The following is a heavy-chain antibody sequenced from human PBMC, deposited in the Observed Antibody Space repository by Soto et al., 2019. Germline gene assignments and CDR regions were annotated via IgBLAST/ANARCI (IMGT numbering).Heavy chain of an antibody. CDR3: ARGVRDTSAYSPYDY. D-gene: IGHD3-22*01. CDR1: GYTFTKYI. J-gene: IGHJ4*02. V-gene: IGHV1-3*05. CDR2: INVTNNNT. Sequence: QVQLVQSGAEEKKPGASVRVSCEASGYTFTKYIMYWVRQAPGQRLEWMGWINVTNNNTKYSERFQGRVTIISDTSARTTYMELSTLRSEDTAVYYCARGVRDTSAYSPYDYWGQGTLVTVSS.